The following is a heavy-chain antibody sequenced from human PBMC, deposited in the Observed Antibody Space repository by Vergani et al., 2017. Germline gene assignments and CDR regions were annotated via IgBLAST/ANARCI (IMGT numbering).Heavy chain of an antibody. V-gene: IGHV3-30*19. J-gene: IGHJ4*02. CDR2: ISYDGSNK. CDR1: GFTFSSYG. CDR3: ARERYSSSPGLFDY. Sequence: QVQLVESGGGVVQPGRSLRLSCAASGFTFSSYGMHWVRQAPGKGLEWVAVISYDGSNKYYADSVKVRFTISRDNSKNTLYLQMNSLRAEDTAVYYCARERYSSSPGLFDYWGQGTLVTVSS. D-gene: IGHD6-13*01.